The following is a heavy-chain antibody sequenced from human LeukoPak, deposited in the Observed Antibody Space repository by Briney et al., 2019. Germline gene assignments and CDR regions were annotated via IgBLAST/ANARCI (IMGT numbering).Heavy chain of an antibody. D-gene: IGHD3-10*01. CDR1: GYTFTGYY. CDR2: INPNSGGT. Sequence: ASVKVSCKASGYTFTGYYMHWVRQAPGQGLEWMGWINPNSGGTNYAQKFQGRVTMTRDTSISTAYMELSRLRSDDTAVYYCARDRRGLWFGELFYFDYWGQGTLVTVSS. CDR3: ARDRRGLWFGELFYFDY. V-gene: IGHV1-2*02. J-gene: IGHJ4*02.